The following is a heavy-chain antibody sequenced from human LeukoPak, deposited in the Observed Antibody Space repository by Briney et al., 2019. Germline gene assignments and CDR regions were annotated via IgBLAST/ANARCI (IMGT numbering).Heavy chain of an antibody. D-gene: IGHD3-10*01. Sequence: GGSLRLSCTASGFTFRTYWVTWVRQAPGKGLEGVANINDNGKEKYYVDFVKGRFSISRDNAKNSVYLQMNSLRVEDTAIYYCATSVPGFGELLDSWGHGALVTVSS. V-gene: IGHV3-7*03. J-gene: IGHJ5*01. CDR1: GFTFRTYW. CDR3: ATSVPGFGELLDS. CDR2: INDNGKEK.